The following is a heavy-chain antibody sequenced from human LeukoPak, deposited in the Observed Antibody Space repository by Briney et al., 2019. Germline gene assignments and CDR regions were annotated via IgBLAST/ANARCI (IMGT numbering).Heavy chain of an antibody. V-gene: IGHV4-61*01. Sequence: SQTLSLTCTVSGGSINSGTYYWSWIRQPPGKGLEWIGYIYYTGSTNHNPSLKSRVTISVDTSKNQFSLKLSSVAAADTAVYYCARVVYSGYDFRGAMDVWGKGTTVTVSS. J-gene: IGHJ6*03. CDR3: ARVVYSGYDFRGAMDV. CDR1: GGSINSGTYY. D-gene: IGHD5-12*01. CDR2: IYYTGST.